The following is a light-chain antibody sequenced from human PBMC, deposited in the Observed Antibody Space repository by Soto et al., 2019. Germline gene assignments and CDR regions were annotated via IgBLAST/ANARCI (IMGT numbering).Light chain of an antibody. V-gene: IGLV2-14*01. J-gene: IGLJ2*01. CDR3: SSYTTTSTVE. CDR2: EVS. CDR1: SSDVGAYNY. Sequence: QSALTQPASVSGSPGQSITISCTGTSSDVGAYNYVSWYQQDPGKAPKLMIYEVSNRPSGVSNRFSGSKSGNTASLTISGLQAEDEADYYCSSYTTTSTVEFGGGTKLTVL.